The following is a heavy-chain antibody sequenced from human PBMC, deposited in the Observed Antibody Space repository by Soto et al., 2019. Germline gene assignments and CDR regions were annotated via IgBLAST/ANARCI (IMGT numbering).Heavy chain of an antibody. J-gene: IGHJ3*01. Sequence: QVQLVESGGGVVQPGRSLRLSCAASGFTFSSYAMHWVRQAPGKGLEWVAVISYDGSNKYYADSVKGRFTISRDNSKNRVYRQMNSLTAADRAVYYWAGRTSWLLLDAFDLWGQGTMVTVSS. CDR1: GFTFSSYA. CDR2: ISYDGSNK. CDR3: AGRTSWLLLDAFDL. V-gene: IGHV3-30-3*01. D-gene: IGHD3-22*01.